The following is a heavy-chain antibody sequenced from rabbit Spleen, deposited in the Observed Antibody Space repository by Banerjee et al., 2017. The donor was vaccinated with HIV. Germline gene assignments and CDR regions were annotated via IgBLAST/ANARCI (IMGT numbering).Heavy chain of an antibody. CDR1: GFSFSGGYY. V-gene: IGHV1S45*01. J-gene: IGHJ4*01. CDR2: IGTGSGST. D-gene: IGHD1-1*01. Sequence: QQQLVESGGGLVKPGASLTLTCKASGFSFSGGYYIFWVRQAPGKGLEWIGCIGTGSGSTYYAGWAKGRFTISKTSSTTVTLQMSSLTAADTATYFCASGYSDVYFSLWGQGTLVTVS. CDR3: ASGYSDVYFSL.